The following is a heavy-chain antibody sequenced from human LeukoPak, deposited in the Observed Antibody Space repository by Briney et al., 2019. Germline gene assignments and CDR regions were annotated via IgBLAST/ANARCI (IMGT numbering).Heavy chain of an antibody. Sequence: GGSLRLSCAASGFTFTNYEMNWVRQAPGKGLEWVSSITSSSSYMYYADSVKGRFTISRDNAKSSLYLQMNSLRDEDTAVYYCARDPYSGNYGAYYYYYMDVWGKGTTVTISS. CDR1: GFTFTNYE. V-gene: IGHV3-21*01. D-gene: IGHD1-26*01. J-gene: IGHJ6*03. CDR3: ARDPYSGNYGAYYYYYMDV. CDR2: ITSSSSYM.